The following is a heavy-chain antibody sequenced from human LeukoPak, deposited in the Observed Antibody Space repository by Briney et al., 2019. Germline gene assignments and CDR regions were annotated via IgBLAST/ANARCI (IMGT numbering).Heavy chain of an antibody. CDR3: ARGSSYYDSSGYEPPDY. V-gene: IGHV3-53*01. CDR2: IYSGGST. J-gene: IGHJ4*02. CDR1: GFTVSSNY. Sequence: GGSLRLSCAASGFTVSSNYMSWVRQAPGKGLEWVSVIYSGGSTYYADSVKGRFTISRDNSKNTLYLQMNSLRAEDTAVYYCARGSSYYDSSGYEPPDYWGQGTLVTVSS. D-gene: IGHD3-22*01.